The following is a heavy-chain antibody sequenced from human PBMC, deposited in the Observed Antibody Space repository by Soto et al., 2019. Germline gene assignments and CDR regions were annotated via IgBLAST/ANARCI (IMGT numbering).Heavy chain of an antibody. CDR2: IYYSGSI. Sequence: QVQLQESGPGLLKPSETLSLTCTVSGASLSSYYWSWIRQPPGQGLEWIGYIYYSGSIKYYPSLKRRASISGDTTKNQFSLTLTSVTAAGTAVYYCARWLTHATCDVWGKGTMVTVSS. CDR1: GASLSSYY. D-gene: IGHD3-9*01. V-gene: IGHV4-59*01. CDR3: ARWLTHATCDV. J-gene: IGHJ3*01.